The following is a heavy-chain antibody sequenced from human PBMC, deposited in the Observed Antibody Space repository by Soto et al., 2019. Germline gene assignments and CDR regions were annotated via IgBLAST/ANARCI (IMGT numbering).Heavy chain of an antibody. V-gene: IGHV3-30*18. CDR1: GFTFSSYG. J-gene: IGHJ4*02. CDR2: ISYDGSNK. D-gene: IGHD4-17*01. Sequence: QVQLVESGGGVVQPGRSLRLSCAASGFTFSSYGMHWARQAPGKGLEWVAVISYDGSNKYYADSVKGRFTISRDNSKNTLYLQMNSLRAEDTAVYYCAKDRVPGYGDQRYYFDYWGQGTLVTVSS. CDR3: AKDRVPGYGDQRYYFDY.